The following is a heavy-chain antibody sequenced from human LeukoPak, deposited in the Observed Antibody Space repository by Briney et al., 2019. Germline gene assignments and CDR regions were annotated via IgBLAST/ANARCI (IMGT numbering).Heavy chain of an antibody. CDR2: ISSSGSTI. D-gene: IGHD2-2*01. J-gene: IGHJ5*02. Sequence: GGSLRLSCAASGFTFSDYYMSWIRQAPGKGLEWVSYISSSGSTIYYADSVKGRFTISRDNAKNSLYLQMNSLRAEDTAVYYCARDCSSTSCYEGWFDPWGQGTLVTVSS. CDR1: GFTFSDYY. V-gene: IGHV3-11*01. CDR3: ARDCSSTSCYEGWFDP.